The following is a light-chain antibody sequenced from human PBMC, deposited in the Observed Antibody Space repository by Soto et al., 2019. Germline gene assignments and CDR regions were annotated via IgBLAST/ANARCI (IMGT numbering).Light chain of an antibody. V-gene: IGKV1-39*01. CDR2: AAS. CDR1: KSISSY. J-gene: IGKJ3*01. Sequence: DIQMTQSPSSLSASVGDRVTITCRASKSISSYLNWYQQKPGKAPKLLIYAASSLQSGVPSRFSGSGSGTDFTLTISSLQPEDFATYYCQQSYSTLVTFGPGTKVDI. CDR3: QQSYSTLVT.